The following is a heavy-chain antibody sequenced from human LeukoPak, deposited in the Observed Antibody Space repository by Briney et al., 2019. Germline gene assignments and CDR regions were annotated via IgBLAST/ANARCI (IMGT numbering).Heavy chain of an antibody. D-gene: IGHD3-3*01. Sequence: GASVKVSCKASGGTFSSYAISWVRQAPGQGLEWMGRIIPILGIANYAQKFQGRVTITADKSTSTAYMELRSLRSDDTAVYYCARDHNYDFWSRRLGWFDPWGQGTLVTVSS. CDR2: IIPILGIA. J-gene: IGHJ5*02. CDR1: GGTFSSYA. CDR3: ARDHNYDFWSRRLGWFDP. V-gene: IGHV1-69*04.